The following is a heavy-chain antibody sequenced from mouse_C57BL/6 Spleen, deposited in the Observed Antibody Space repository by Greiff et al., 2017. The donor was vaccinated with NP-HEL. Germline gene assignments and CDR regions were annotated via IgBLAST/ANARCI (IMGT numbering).Heavy chain of an antibody. Sequence: EVKLMESGGGLVKPGGSLKLSCAASGFTFSSYAMSWVRQTPEKRLEWVATISDGGSYTYYPDNVKGRFTISRDNAKNNLYLQMSHLKSEDTAMYYCARETGFDYWGQGTTLTVSS. CDR2: ISDGGSYT. CDR3: ARETGFDY. J-gene: IGHJ2*01. V-gene: IGHV5-4*01. D-gene: IGHD4-1*01. CDR1: GFTFSSYA.